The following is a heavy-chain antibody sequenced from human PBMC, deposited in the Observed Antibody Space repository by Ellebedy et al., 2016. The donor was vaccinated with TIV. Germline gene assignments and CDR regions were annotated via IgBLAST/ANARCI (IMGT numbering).Heavy chain of an antibody. CDR3: ARIAAYCGGDCYSADY. V-gene: IGHV5-51*01. J-gene: IGHJ4*02. Sequence: KVSXXGSGYSFTSYWIGWVRQMPGKGLEWMGIIYPGDSDTRYSPSFQGQVTISADKSISTAYLQWSSLKASDTAMYYCARIAAYCGGDCYSADYWGQGTLVTVSS. CDR2: IYPGDSDT. CDR1: GYSFTSYW. D-gene: IGHD2-21*01.